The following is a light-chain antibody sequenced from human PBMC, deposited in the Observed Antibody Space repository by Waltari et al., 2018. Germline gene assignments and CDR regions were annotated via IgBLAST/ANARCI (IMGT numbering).Light chain of an antibody. Sequence: QSALTQPASVSGSPGQSITISCPGTSRDVGGHNHVPWYQQHPGQAPKRLVYAVTQWPSGVSDRFSGSKSGNTASLTISGLQAEDEADYYCNSFTSSTTWVFGGGTRVTVL. CDR1: SRDVGGHNH. J-gene: IGLJ3*02. CDR3: NSFTSSTTWV. V-gene: IGLV2-14*03. CDR2: AVT.